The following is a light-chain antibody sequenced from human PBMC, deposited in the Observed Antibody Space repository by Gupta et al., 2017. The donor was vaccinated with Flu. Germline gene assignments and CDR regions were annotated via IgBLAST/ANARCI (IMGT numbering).Light chain of an antibody. Sequence: EIELTQSPGTLSLPAGDRASLSCKASQSISSYSLACYQQKPGQAPRLLIYSASKSSNGFPDLFTVSCSGTDFPLPIIRLDPADFTVYYFHQYCSSPRTFGQGTTVEIK. V-gene: IGKV3-20*01. J-gene: IGKJ1*01. CDR1: QSISSYS. CDR3: HQYCSSPRT. CDR2: SAS.